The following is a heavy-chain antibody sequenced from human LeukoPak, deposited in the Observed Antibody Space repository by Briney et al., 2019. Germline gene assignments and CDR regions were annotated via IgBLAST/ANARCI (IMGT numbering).Heavy chain of an antibody. V-gene: IGHV4-38-2*01. CDR3: ATTRLYDYVWGSYGHMDV. CDR1: GYSITNGYY. Sequence: SETLSLTCDVSGYSITNGYYWGWIRQPPGKGLQWIGSIHHSGATSYNPSLKTRVTPPVDTSKNQFSLRLSSVTAADTAVYYCATTRLYDYVWGSYGHMDVWGKGTTVTVSS. D-gene: IGHD3-16*01. J-gene: IGHJ6*03. CDR2: IHHSGAT.